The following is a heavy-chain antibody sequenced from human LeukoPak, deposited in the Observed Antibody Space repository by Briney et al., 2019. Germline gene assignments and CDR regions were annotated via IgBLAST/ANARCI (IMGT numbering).Heavy chain of an antibody. V-gene: IGHV3-21*06. J-gene: IGHJ6*03. D-gene: IGHD1-1*01. CDR2: INSDSNYI. Sequence: PGGSLRLSCVDSGFTLSTYSLNWVRQAPGKGLEWVSAINSDSNYIYYADSVKGRFTISRDNARNSLYLQMNSLRVEDTAVYYCARIWSPSGYLRQLKVGHHMDVWGKGTTVTVSS. CDR1: GFTLSTYS. CDR3: ARIWSPSGYLRQLKVGHHMDV.